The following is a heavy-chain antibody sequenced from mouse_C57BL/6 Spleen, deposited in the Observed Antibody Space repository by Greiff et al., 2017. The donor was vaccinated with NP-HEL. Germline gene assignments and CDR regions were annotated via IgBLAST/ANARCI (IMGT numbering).Heavy chain of an antibody. V-gene: IGHV1-53*01. CDR2: INPSNGGT. CDR3: ARWDYYATRYFDV. Sequence: VQLQQPGTELVKPGASVKLSCKASGYTFTSYWMHWVKQRPGQGLEWIGNINPSNGGTNYNEKFKSKATLTVDKSSSTAYMQLSSLTSEDSAVYYCARWDYYATRYFDVWGTGTTVTVSS. CDR1: GYTFTSYW. D-gene: IGHD2-1*01. J-gene: IGHJ1*03.